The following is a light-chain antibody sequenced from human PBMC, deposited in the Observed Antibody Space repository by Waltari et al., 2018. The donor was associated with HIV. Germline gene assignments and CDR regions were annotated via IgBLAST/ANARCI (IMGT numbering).Light chain of an antibody. CDR1: SSTIVRNP. CDR3: AAWDDSLNGV. Sequence: QSVLTQPPSASGTPGQRVTISCSGSSSTIVRNPVNWYQQLPGTAPKLLIYSDNQRPSGVPDRFSGSKSGTSASLAISGLQSEDEADYYCAAWDDSLNGVFGGGTKLTVL. CDR2: SDN. J-gene: IGLJ2*01. V-gene: IGLV1-44*01.